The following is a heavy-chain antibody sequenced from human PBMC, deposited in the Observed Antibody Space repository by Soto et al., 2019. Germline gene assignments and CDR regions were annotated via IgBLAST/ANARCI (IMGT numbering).Heavy chain of an antibody. V-gene: IGHV3-21*01. Sequence: GGSLRLSCAASGFTFSSYSMNWVRQAPGKGLEWVSSISSSSSYIYYADSVKGRFTISRDNAKNSLYLQMNSLRAEDTAVYYCARSLGSSSSVYYYGMDVWGQGTTVTVSS. J-gene: IGHJ6*02. D-gene: IGHD6-6*01. CDR2: ISSSSSYI. CDR3: ARSLGSSSSVYYYGMDV. CDR1: GFTFSSYS.